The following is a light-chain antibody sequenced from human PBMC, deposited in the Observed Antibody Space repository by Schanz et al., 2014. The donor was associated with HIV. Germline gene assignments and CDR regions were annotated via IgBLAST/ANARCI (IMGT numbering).Light chain of an antibody. CDR1: QSISSSY. J-gene: IGKJ2*01. V-gene: IGKV3-20*01. Sequence: EIVLTQSPGTLSLSPGERVTLSCRASQSISSSYLAWYQQKPGQSPRLLIYGASSRAPSFPARFSGSGSGTDFTLTISRLEPEDFAVYYCQQYGSSPRTFGQGTKLEIK. CDR2: GAS. CDR3: QQYGSSPRT.